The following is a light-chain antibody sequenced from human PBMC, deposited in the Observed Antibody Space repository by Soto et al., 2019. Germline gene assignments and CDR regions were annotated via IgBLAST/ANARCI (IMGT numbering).Light chain of an antibody. J-gene: IGKJ1*01. V-gene: IGKV3-20*01. CDR3: QQYGSSPLWS. CDR2: GAS. CDR1: QSVSSSY. Sequence: EIVLTQSPGTLSLSPGERATLSCRASQSVSSSYLAWYQQNPGQAPRLLIYGASNRATGIPDRFSGSGSGTDFTLTISRLEPEDFAVYYCQQYGSSPLWSFGQGTKVEIK.